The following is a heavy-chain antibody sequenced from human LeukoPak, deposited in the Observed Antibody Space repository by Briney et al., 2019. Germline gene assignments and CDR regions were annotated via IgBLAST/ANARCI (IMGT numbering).Heavy chain of an antibody. CDR3: AKAIVPYHYLDY. J-gene: IGHJ4*02. V-gene: IGHV3-23*01. CDR1: GFTFSSYA. D-gene: IGHD1-26*01. Sequence: GGSLRLSCAGSGFTFSSYAMSWVRHAPEKGLESVSVISGTSDRTFYADSVQGRFTVSRDNSKSTVYLQMSSLRPEDTAVYFCAKAIVPYHYLDYWGQGTLVTVSS. CDR2: ISGTSDRT.